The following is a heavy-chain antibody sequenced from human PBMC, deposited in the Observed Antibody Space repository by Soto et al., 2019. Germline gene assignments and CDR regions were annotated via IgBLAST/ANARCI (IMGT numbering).Heavy chain of an antibody. CDR2: INPSDHNP. CDR3: ARGTRCD. V-gene: IGHV1-46*01. J-gene: IGHJ1*01. CDR1: GYTFIDYF. Sequence: QVQLEQSGAEVKKPGASMKVSCKASGYTFIDYFIHLVRQAPGQGLECMAMINPSDHNPRYPQKSQCRVPVTTDTSTSTVYMDLNNLRSVGTGFYFCARGTRCDWGQGTLVTVS.